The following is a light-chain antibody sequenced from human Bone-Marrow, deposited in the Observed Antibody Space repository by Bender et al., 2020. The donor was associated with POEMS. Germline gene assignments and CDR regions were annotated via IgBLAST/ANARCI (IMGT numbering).Light chain of an antibody. J-gene: IGLJ3*02. CDR3: CSFAGTSIWV. Sequence: QSALTQPASVSGSPGQSITISCAGSSSDIGSYNLVSWYQQHPGFAPKLMIYEGTKRPSGVYHRFYGSKSGNTASLTISGLQAEDEADYYCCSFAGTSIWVFGGGTKLTVL. V-gene: IGLV2-23*01. CDR1: SSDIGSYNL. CDR2: EGT.